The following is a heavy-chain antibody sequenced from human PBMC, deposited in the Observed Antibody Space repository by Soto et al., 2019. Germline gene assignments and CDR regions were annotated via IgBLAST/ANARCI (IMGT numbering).Heavy chain of an antibody. CDR2: ISSSSSTI. CDR1: GFTFSSYS. V-gene: IGHV3-48*01. Sequence: PGGSLRLSCAASGFTFSSYSMNWVRQAPGKGLEWVSYISSSSSTIYYADSVKGRFTISRDNAKNSLYLQMNSLRAEDTAVYYCSCVIVATIMVFDDWGQGTLVTAPQ. J-gene: IGHJ4*02. CDR3: SCVIVATIMVFDD. D-gene: IGHD5-12*01.